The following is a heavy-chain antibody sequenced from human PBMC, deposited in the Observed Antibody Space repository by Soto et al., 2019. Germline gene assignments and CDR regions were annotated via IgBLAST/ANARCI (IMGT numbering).Heavy chain of an antibody. V-gene: IGHV4-59*08. CDR3: ARSDYGDYPGY. Sequence: QVQLQESGPGLVKPSETLSLTCTVSGGSISSYYWSWIRQPPGKGLEWIGYIYYSGSTNYNPSLKSRVTISVDTSKNQFSLKLSSVTAADTAVYYCARSDYGDYPGYWDQGTLVTVSS. D-gene: IGHD4-17*01. J-gene: IGHJ4*02. CDR1: GGSISSYY. CDR2: IYYSGST.